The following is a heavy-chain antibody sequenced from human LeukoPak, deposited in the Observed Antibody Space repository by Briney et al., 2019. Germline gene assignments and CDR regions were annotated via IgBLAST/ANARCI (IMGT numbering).Heavy chain of an antibody. J-gene: IGHJ4*02. CDR1: GFTFSNYA. Sequence: GGSLRLSCAASGFTFSNYAMRWVRQAPGKGLEWVSGISGSGDSTYYADSVKGRFTISGDNSKNTLYLQMNCLRAEDTAVYYCAKGSGGSYYSQIDYWGQGTLVTVSS. CDR3: AKGSGGSYYSQIDY. V-gene: IGHV3-23*01. CDR2: ISGSGDST. D-gene: IGHD1-26*01.